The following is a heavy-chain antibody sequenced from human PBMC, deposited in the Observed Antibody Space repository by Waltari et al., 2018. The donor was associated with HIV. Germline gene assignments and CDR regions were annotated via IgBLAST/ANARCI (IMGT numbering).Heavy chain of an antibody. V-gene: IGHV4-34*02. D-gene: IGHD3-3*01. CDR2: INNSRGT. CDR3: ARNALQWSVTNSDFWTGHPDHYSALDA. J-gene: IGHJ6*01. CDR1: RSSLSDHS. Sequence: QVQLQQWGTGLLKPSGTLSLTCAIYRSSLSDHSWTWLRQAPGKGLQWLGEINNSRGTHCSDKSRPVRLTISGDPSTSQFSLTLKSVTAADTAVYFCARNALQWSVTNSDFWTGHPDHYSALDAWSQGTTVIVSS.